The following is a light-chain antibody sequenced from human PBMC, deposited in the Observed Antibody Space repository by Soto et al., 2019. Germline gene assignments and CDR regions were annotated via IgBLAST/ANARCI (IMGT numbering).Light chain of an antibody. Sequence: QSALTQPASVYGSPGQAITISCTGTSSDVGAYNHVSWYQQHPGKAPKVMIYEVSFRPSGVSNRFSGYKSGNTASLSISGLQADDEADYCCDSFTSTSTHWVFGGGTKVNVL. CDR3: DSFTSTSTHWV. CDR2: EVS. V-gene: IGLV2-14*01. CDR1: SSDVGAYNH. J-gene: IGLJ3*02.